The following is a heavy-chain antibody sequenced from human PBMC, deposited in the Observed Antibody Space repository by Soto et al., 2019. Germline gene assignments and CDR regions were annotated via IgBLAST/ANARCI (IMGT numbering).Heavy chain of an antibody. Sequence: EVQLVESGGGLVQPGGSLRLSCAASGFIVSSNYMTWVRQAPGKGLEWVSVIYSGGSTYYADSVKGRFTISRDNSKNTQFLQMNSLRAEDTAMYYCVTRVSVDCRGQGTLVTVSS. CDR2: IYSGGST. CDR3: VTRVSVDC. D-gene: IGHD2-21*02. V-gene: IGHV3-66*01. J-gene: IGHJ4*02. CDR1: GFIVSSNY.